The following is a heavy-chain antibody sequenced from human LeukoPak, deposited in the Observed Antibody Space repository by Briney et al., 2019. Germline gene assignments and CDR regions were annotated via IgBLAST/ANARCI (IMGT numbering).Heavy chain of an antibody. CDR2: ISAYNGTT. D-gene: IGHD3-22*01. CDR1: GYTFTSYG. J-gene: IGHJ6*02. Sequence: ASVKVSCKASGYTFTSYGISWVRQAPGQGLEWMGWISAYNGTTNYAQKFQGRLTMATDTSTSTAYMELRSLRSDDTAVYYCARDTQIVYNGMDVWGQGTMVTVSS. V-gene: IGHV1-18*01. CDR3: ARDTQIVYNGMDV.